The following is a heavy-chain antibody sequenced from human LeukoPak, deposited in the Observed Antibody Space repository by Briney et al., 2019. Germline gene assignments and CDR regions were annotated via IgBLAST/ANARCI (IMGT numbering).Heavy chain of an antibody. CDR2: ISSSSSTI. CDR3: ARDQRGRYMDV. CDR1: GFTFSSYS. V-gene: IGHV3-48*01. D-gene: IGHD3-10*01. J-gene: IGHJ6*03. Sequence: GGSLRLSCAASGFTFSSYSMNWVRQAPGKGLEWVSYISSSSSTIYYADPVKGRFTISRDNAKNSLYLQMNSLRAEDTAVYYCARDQRGRYMDVWGKGTTVTVSS.